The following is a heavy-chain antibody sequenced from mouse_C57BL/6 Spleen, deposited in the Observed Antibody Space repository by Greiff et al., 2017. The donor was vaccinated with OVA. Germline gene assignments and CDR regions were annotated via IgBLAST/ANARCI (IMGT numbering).Heavy chain of an antibody. V-gene: IGHV3-6*01. J-gene: IGHJ2*01. D-gene: IGHD1-1*01. CDR1: GYSITSGYY. CDR3: ARVLLRPYYFDY. Sequence: EVQLQQSGPGLVKPSQSLSLTCSVTGYSITSGYYWNWIRQFPGNKLEWMGYISYDGSNNYNPSLKNRISITRDTSKNQFFLKLNSVTTEDTATYYCARVLLRPYYFDYWGQGTTLTVSS. CDR2: ISYDGSN.